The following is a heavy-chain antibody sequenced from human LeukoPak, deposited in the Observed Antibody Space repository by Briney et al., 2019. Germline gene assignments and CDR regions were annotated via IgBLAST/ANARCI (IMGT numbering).Heavy chain of an antibody. Sequence: ASVKVSCKASGYTFTNYYMHWVRQAPGQGLEWMGIINPSGGSTRYEQKLQGRVTMTRDTSTSTVYMELSSLRPEDTAVYYCARESDLAVAGTGFDYWGQGTLVTVSS. CDR1: GYTFTNYY. D-gene: IGHD6-19*01. CDR2: INPSGGST. J-gene: IGHJ4*02. V-gene: IGHV1-46*04. CDR3: ARESDLAVAGTGFDY.